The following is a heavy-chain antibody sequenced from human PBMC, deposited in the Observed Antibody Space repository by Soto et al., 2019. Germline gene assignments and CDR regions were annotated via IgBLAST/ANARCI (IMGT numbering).Heavy chain of an antibody. J-gene: IGHJ6*02. Sequence: ASVKVSCKASGYTFTSYGISWVRQAPGQGLEWMGWISAYNGNTSYAQKLQGRVTMTTDTSTSTAYMELRSLRSDDTAVYYCALNYGDYYYYGMDVWGQGTTVTVSS. CDR2: ISAYNGNT. V-gene: IGHV1-18*01. CDR3: ALNYGDYYYYGMDV. CDR1: GYTFTSYG. D-gene: IGHD4-17*01.